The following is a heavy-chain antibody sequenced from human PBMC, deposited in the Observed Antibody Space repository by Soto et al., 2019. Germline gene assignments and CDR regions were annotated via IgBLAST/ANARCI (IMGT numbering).Heavy chain of an antibody. CDR1: GGSISSYY. D-gene: IGHD3-9*01. CDR3: ASWKPDYDILTGYYSEDYYYYMDV. Sequence: SSETLSLTCTVSGGSISSYYWSWIRQPPGKGLEWIGYIYYSGSTNYNPSLKSRVTISVDTSKNQFSLKLSSVTAADTAVYYCASWKPDYDILTGYYSEDYYYYMDVWGKGTTVTVSS. CDR2: IYYSGST. V-gene: IGHV4-59*01. J-gene: IGHJ6*03.